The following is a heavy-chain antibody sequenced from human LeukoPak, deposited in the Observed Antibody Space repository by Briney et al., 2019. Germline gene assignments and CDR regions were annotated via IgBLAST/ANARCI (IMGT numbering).Heavy chain of an antibody. CDR2: INPNSGGT. CDR1: GGTFSSYA. D-gene: IGHD2-2*01. CDR3: ARDPEAIVVVPAANGVVDY. J-gene: IGHJ4*02. Sequence: ASVKVSCKASGGTFSSYAISWVRQAPGQGLEWMGWINPNSGGTNYAQKFQGRVTMTRDTSISTAYMELSRLRSDDTAVYYCARDPEAIVVVPAANGVVDYWGQGTLVTVSS. V-gene: IGHV1-2*02.